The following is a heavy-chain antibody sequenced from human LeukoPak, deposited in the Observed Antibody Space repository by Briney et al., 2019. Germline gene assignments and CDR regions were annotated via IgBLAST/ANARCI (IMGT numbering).Heavy chain of an antibody. D-gene: IGHD6-25*01. CDR3: ARVAGYLPTRWFDP. J-gene: IGHJ5*02. V-gene: IGHV4-34*01. CDR1: GGSISSYY. Sequence: SETLSLTCTVSGGSISSYYWSWIRQPPGKGLEWIGEINYSRSTNYNPSLKSRVTISVDTSQNQFFLLLTSVTAADTAVYYCARVAGYLPTRWFDPWGQGTHVTVSS. CDR2: INYSRST.